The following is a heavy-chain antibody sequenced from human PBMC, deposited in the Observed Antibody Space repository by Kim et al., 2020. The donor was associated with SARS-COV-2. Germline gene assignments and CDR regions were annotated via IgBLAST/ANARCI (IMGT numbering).Heavy chain of an antibody. CDR3: AKGAAAAGIFGY. J-gene: IGHJ4*02. V-gene: IGHV3-23*01. Sequence: YPDPGKGRFTISRDNSKNTLYLQMNSLRAEDTAVYYCAKGAAAAGIFGYWGQGTLVTVSS. D-gene: IGHD6-13*01.